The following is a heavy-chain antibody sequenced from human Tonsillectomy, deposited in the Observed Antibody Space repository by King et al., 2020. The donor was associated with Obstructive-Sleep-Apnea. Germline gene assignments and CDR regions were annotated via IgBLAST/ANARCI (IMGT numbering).Heavy chain of an antibody. Sequence: DVQLVESGGGLVQPGGSLRLSCSASGFTFISYAMHWVRQAPGKGLEYVSAISSNGGSQYYADSVKGRFTISRDNSKNRLYLQMSSLRAEDTAVYYCVKMYYDFWVTDYWGQGTLVTVSS. J-gene: IGHJ4*02. CDR1: GFTFISYA. D-gene: IGHD3-3*01. CDR2: ISSNGGSQ. V-gene: IGHV3-64D*09. CDR3: VKMYYDFWVTDY.